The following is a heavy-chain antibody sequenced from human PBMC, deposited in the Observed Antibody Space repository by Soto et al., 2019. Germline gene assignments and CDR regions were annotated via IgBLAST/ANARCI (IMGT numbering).Heavy chain of an antibody. CDR1: GFTVSSNY. CDR3: AREHGFCQTNWFDP. J-gene: IGHJ5*02. V-gene: IGHV3-53*04. CDR2: IYSGGST. D-gene: IGHD3-10*01. Sequence: EVQLVESGGGLVQPGGSLRLSCAASGFTVSSNYMSWVRQAPGKGLEWGSVIYSGGSTYYADSVKGRFTISRHNSKNTLYLQRNSLRAEDTAVYYCAREHGFCQTNWFDPWGQGTLVTVSS.